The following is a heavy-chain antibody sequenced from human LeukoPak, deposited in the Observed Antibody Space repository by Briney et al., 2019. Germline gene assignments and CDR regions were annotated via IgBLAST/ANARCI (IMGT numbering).Heavy chain of an antibody. J-gene: IGHJ4*02. CDR3: ANIPTKKVSPFDY. Sequence: PGGSLRLSCAASGFTFSSYAMRWVRQAPGKGLEWVSALSGIGGSTYYADSVKGRFTISRDNPKNTLYLQMNSLRAEDTAVYYCANIPTKKVSPFDYWGQGTLVTVSS. CDR1: GFTFSSYA. V-gene: IGHV3-23*01. CDR2: LSGIGGST. D-gene: IGHD2-2*02.